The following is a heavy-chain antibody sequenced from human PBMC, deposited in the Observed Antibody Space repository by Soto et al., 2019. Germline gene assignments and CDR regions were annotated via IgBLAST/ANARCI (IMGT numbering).Heavy chain of an antibody. Sequence: PAESLKISCKGSGYTFTDYWLGRVRQLPGKGLEWMGIIYPGDSATRYSPSLQGQVTIAVDKSTSTAYLQWNALKASDTAMYYCARHIRNFRYDDYAMDVWGQGTTVTVSS. CDR2: IYPGDSAT. CDR1: GYTFTDYW. V-gene: IGHV5-51*01. J-gene: IGHJ6*02. CDR3: ARHIRNFRYDDYAMDV.